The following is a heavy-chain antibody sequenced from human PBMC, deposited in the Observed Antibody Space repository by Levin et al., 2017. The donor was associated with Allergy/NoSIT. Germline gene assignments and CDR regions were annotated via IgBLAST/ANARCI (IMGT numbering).Heavy chain of an antibody. V-gene: IGHV4-30-4*01. CDR1: GGSLSSGDYY. CDR2: IYHTGAT. CDR3: GRGNRGIDY. J-gene: IGHJ4*02. Sequence: TPSETLSLTCTVSGGSLSSGDYYWSWIRQPPGKGLEWIGYIYHTGATYYNPSLKTRLTMSVDTSKNQFSLNLNSVTVADTAVYYCGRGNRGIDYWGQGTLVTVSS.